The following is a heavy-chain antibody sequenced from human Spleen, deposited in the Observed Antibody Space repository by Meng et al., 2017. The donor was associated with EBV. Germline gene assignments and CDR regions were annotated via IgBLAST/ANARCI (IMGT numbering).Heavy chain of an antibody. CDR1: GYTFPTNY. J-gene: IGHJ4*02. V-gene: IGHV1-46*01. CDR3: AREINCGANCYYFDL. D-gene: IGHD4/OR15-4a*01. CDR2: VNPSSGTT. Sequence: QVQLVQSGAEMKEPGASVKIYCKASGYTFPTNYIHWVRQAPGQGLEWIGIVNPSSGTTSYAQSFQGRATMTRDTSTSTVYLELSSLGSEDTAVYYCAREINCGANCYYFDLWGQGTLV.